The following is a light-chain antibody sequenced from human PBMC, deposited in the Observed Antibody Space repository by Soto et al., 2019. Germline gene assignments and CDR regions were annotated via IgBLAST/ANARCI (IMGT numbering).Light chain of an antibody. Sequence: DIPMTQSPSALSASVGDRVTITCRTSQNIRSWLAWYQQKPVKPPKLLIYKASTLESGVPSRFSGSGSGTEFTVGISSLQTVEFATYYCQQYHSYSLTFGQGTKVDIK. CDR2: KAS. J-gene: IGKJ1*01. V-gene: IGKV1-5*03. CDR3: QQYHSYSLT. CDR1: QNIRSW.